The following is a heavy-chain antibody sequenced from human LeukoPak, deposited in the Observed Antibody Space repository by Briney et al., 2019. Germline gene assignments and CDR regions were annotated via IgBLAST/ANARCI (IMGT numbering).Heavy chain of an antibody. CDR3: ARAVAGTNWFDP. Sequence: ASVKVSCKASGYTFTSYDINWVRQATGQGLEWMGWMNPNSGNTGYAQKFQGRVTMTRNTSISTAYMELSSLRSEDTAVYYCARAVAGTNWFDPWGQGTLVTGSS. CDR1: GYTFTSYD. CDR2: MNPNSGNT. V-gene: IGHV1-8*01. J-gene: IGHJ5*02. D-gene: IGHD6-19*01.